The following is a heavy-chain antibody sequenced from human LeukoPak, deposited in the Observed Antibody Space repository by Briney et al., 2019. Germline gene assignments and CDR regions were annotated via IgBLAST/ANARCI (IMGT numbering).Heavy chain of an antibody. CDR2: INHSGST. Sequence: PSETLSLTCAVYGGSFSGYSWSWIRQPPGKGLEWIGEINHSGSTNYNPSPKSRVTLSVDTSKNQFSLKLSSVTAADTAVYYCARDKKESVQQNWFLHGFAPGGKGPLVPVS. CDR1: GGSFSGYS. J-gene: IGHJ5*02. D-gene: IGHD3-10*01. V-gene: IGHV4-34*01. CDR3: ARDKKESVQQNWFLHGFAP.